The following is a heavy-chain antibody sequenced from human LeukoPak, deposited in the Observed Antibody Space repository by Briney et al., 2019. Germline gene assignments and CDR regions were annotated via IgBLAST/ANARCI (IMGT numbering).Heavy chain of an antibody. CDR3: ARWDPGIAAVALDY. V-gene: IGHV4-34*01. D-gene: IGHD6-13*01. CDR2: INHSGST. CDR1: GESFSGYY. J-gene: IGHJ4*02. Sequence: PSETLSLTCAVYGESFSGYYWRWIRQPPGKGLEWIGEINHSGSTNYNPSLKSRVTISIDSSKNQFSLKLSSVTAADTAVYYCARWDPGIAAVALDYWGQGTLVTVSS.